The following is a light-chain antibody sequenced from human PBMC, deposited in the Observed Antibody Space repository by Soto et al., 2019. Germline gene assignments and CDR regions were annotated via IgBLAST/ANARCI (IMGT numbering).Light chain of an antibody. J-gene: IGKJ2*01. CDR1: QSVTSNM. V-gene: IGKV3-20*01. CDR3: QPYGSPPPYT. Sequence: ENVLTQSPFTLSLSPGERATLSCRASQSVTSNMAAWFQQKPGQAPRPLLRAAYSIATGITDRFSGSGSAKDFTLTIRRLEPEDFAVYSCQPYGSPPPYTFGPGTKLEIK. CDR2: AAY.